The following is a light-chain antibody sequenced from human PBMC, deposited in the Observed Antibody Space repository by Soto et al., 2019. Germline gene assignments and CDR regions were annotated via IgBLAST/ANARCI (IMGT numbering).Light chain of an antibody. V-gene: IGKV2-28*01. CDR2: LGS. CDR3: MQALQTHT. Sequence: DIVMTQSPLSLPVTPGEPASISCRSSQSLLHSNGYNYLDWYLQKPGQSPQLLIYLGSNRASGVPDRFSGSGSGKDFTLKISRVEAEDVGVYYCMQALQTHTFGQGTRLEIK. CDR1: QSLLHSNGYNY. J-gene: IGKJ5*01.